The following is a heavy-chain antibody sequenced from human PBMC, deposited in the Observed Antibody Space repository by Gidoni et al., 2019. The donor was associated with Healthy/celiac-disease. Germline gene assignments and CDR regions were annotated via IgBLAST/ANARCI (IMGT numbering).Heavy chain of an antibody. CDR2: IIPICGTA. D-gene: IGHD2-2*02. Sequence: QVQLVQSGAEVKKPGSSVKVSCKASGGTFSSYASSWVRQAPGQGLEWMGGIIPICGTANYAQKFQGRVTITADESTSTAYMELSSLRSEDTAVYYCARAGYCSSTSCYTRGPYYYYGMDVWGQGTTVTVSS. CDR1: GGTFSSYA. CDR3: ARAGYCSSTSCYTRGPYYYYGMDV. V-gene: IGHV1-69*01. J-gene: IGHJ6*02.